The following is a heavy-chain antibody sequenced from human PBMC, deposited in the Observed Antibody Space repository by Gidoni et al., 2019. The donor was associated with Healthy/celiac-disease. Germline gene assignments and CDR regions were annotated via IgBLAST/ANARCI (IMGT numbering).Heavy chain of an antibody. V-gene: IGHV4-30-4*01. D-gene: IGHD5-12*01. CDR1: GGSISSGDYY. J-gene: IGHJ6*02. Sequence: QVQLQESGPGLVKPSQTLSLTCTVYGGSISSGDYYWSWIRQPPGKGLEWIGYIYYSGSTYYNPSLKSRVTISVDTSKNQFSLKLSSVTAADTAVYYCARDHRGLRNYYYGMDVWGQGTTVTVSS. CDR2: IYYSGST. CDR3: ARDHRGLRNYYYGMDV.